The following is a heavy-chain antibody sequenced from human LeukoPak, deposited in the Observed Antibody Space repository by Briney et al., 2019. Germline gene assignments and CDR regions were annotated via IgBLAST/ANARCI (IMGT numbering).Heavy chain of an antibody. CDR1: GFIFSIYA. CDR3: AKEEIQMWSLDT. V-gene: IGHV3-30*02. CDR2: IRYDGSNK. D-gene: IGHD2-21*01. Sequence: GGSLRLSCAASGFIFSIYAMHWVRQAPGKGLEWVAFIRYDGSNKYYADSVKGRYIISRDNSKNTLFLQMNSLRAEETALYYCAKEEIQMWSLDTWGQGTLVTVSS. J-gene: IGHJ5*02.